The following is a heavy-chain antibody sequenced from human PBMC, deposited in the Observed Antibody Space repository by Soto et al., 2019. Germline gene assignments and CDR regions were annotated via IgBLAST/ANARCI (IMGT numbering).Heavy chain of an antibody. CDR3: ARGGIAVAGRQDY. CDR1: GYTFTGYY. V-gene: IGHV1-2*04. Sequence: GASVKVSCKASGYTFTGYYMHWVRQAPGQGLEGMGWINPNSGGTNYAQKFQGWVTMTRDTSISTAYMELSRLRSDDTAVYYCARGGIAVAGRQDYWGQGTLVTVSS. D-gene: IGHD6-19*01. CDR2: INPNSGGT. J-gene: IGHJ4*02.